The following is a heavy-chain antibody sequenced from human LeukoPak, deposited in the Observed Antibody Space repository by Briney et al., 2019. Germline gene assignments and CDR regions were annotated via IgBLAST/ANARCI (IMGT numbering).Heavy chain of an antibody. CDR1: GFTFSNYG. CDR2: ISGTGGTT. D-gene: IGHD3-22*01. CDR3: ARDRGWRSSGYYLYYFDF. V-gene: IGHV3-21*06. J-gene: IGHJ4*02. Sequence: GGSLRLSCAASGFTFSNYGMNWVRQAPGKGLEWVSRISGTGGTTFYADSVKGRFTISRDNAKNSLYLQMNSLRAEDTAVYYCARDRGWRSSGYYLYYFDFWGQGTLVTVSS.